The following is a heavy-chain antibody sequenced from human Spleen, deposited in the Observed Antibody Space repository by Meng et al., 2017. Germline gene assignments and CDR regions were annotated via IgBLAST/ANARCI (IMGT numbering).Heavy chain of an antibody. J-gene: IGHJ4*02. V-gene: IGHV4-39*07. CDR3: ARVETATTNPYFDY. D-gene: IGHD5-24*01. CDR1: GGSISTSGYY. Sequence: QVQLQESGPGLVKPSEALSLTCSVSGGSISTSGYYWGWIRQPPGKGLEWIGSIGHSGTTYYNPSLRSRVTISVDTSKNQFSLILTSVTAADTAVYFCARVETATTNPYFDYWGQGTLVTVSS. CDR2: IGHSGTT.